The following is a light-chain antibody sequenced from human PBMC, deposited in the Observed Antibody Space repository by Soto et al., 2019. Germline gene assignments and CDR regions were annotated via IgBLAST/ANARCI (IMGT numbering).Light chain of an antibody. J-gene: IGKJ1*01. V-gene: IGKV3-20*01. CDR1: QSVSNNY. Sequence: IALTHSAGTLSLSPGEIATLSFRASQSVSNNYLAWYQQKPGQAPRLLIYGASNRATGIPDRFSGSGSGTDFTLTISRLEPEDFAVYYCQQYGSSGTFGQGTKVDI. CDR3: QQYGSSGT. CDR2: GAS.